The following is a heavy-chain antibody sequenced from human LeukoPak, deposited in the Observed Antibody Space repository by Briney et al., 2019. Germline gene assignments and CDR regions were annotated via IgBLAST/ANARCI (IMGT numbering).Heavy chain of an antibody. J-gene: IGHJ4*02. CDR3: AGASYDSSGVH. D-gene: IGHD3-22*01. CDR1: GGSTSSYY. Sequence: SVTLSLTCTVSGGSTSSYYWSWIRQPPGKGLEWIGYIYYSGSTNYNPSLKSRVTISVDTSKNQFSLKLSSVTAADTAVYYCAGASYDSSGVHWGQGTLVTVSS. CDR2: IYYSGST. V-gene: IGHV4-59*01.